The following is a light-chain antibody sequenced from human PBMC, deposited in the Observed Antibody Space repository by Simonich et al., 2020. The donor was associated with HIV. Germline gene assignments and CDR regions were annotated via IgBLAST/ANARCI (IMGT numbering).Light chain of an antibody. Sequence: QSALTQPSSVSGSPGQSITISCTGTSSDVGDYNHVSCYQQHPGQAPKLMIYDVSKRPSGVSNRFSGSKAGNTASLPISGLQAEDEADYYCSSYTSSSTWVFGGGTKLTVL. CDR3: SSYTSSSTWV. J-gene: IGLJ3*02. CDR1: SSDVGDYNH. V-gene: IGLV2-14*03. CDR2: DVS.